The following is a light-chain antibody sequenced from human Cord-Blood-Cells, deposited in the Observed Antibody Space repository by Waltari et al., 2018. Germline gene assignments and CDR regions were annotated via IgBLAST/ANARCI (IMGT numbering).Light chain of an antibody. CDR2: GKN. V-gene: IGLV3-19*01. Sequence: SSELTQDPAVSVALGQTVRITCQGDSLRSLYASWYQQKPGQPHVLVIYGKNNRPSGIPDRFSGSSSGNTASLTITGAQAEDEADYYCNSRDSSGNHYVFGTGTKVTVL. J-gene: IGLJ1*01. CDR3: NSRDSSGNHYV. CDR1: SLRSLY.